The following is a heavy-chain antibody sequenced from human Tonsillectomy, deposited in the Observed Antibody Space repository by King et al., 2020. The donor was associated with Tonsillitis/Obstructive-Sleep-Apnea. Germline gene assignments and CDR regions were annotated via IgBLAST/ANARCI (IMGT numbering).Heavy chain of an antibody. Sequence: DVQLVESGGGLVQPGRSLRLSCAASGFTFDDFAMHWVRQAPGKGLEWVSGISWNSGSIDYADSVKGRFTTSRDNAKNSLYLQMNSLRAEDTALYYCAKDISATSYYMDGWGKGTTVIVSS. CDR2: ISWNSGSI. CDR1: GFTFDDFA. CDR3: AKDISATSYYMDG. V-gene: IGHV3-9*01. D-gene: IGHD5-12*01. J-gene: IGHJ6*03.